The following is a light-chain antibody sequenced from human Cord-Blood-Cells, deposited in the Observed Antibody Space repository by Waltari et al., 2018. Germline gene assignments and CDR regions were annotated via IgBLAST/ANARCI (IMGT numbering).Light chain of an antibody. V-gene: IGKV3-11*01. Sequence: EIVLTQSPATLSLSPGERATLSCRASQSVSSYLAWYQQKPGQAPRLLIYDASNRATGIPARFSGSGAETDFALTSSSLEPEYFAVYYCQQRSNWITFGQGTRLEIK. CDR2: DAS. J-gene: IGKJ5*01. CDR3: QQRSNWIT. CDR1: QSVSSY.